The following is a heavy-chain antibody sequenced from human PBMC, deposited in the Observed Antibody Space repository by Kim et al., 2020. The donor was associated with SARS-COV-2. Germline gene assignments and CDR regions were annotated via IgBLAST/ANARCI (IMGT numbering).Heavy chain of an antibody. D-gene: IGHD3-16*02. CDR2: ISSSSSYI. Sequence: GGSLRLSCAASGFTFSSYSMNWVRQAPGKGLEWVSSISSSSSYIYYADSVKGRFTISRDNAKNSLYLQMNSLRAEDTAVYYCARVAYDYVWGSYQGGGMDVWGQGTTVTVSS. V-gene: IGHV3-21*01. J-gene: IGHJ6*02. CDR1: GFTFSSYS. CDR3: ARVAYDYVWGSYQGGGMDV.